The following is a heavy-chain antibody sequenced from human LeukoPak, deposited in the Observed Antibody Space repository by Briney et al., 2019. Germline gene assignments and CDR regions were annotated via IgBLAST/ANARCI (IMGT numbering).Heavy chain of an antibody. J-gene: IGHJ5*02. CDR1: GGSISSSSYY. CDR3: ARVTRQLVNPFDWFDP. Sequence: PSETLSLTCTVSGGSISSSSYYWGWIRQPPGKGLEWIGSIYYSGSTYYNPSLKSRVTISVDTSKNQFSLKLSSVTAADTAVYYCARVTRQLVNPFDWFDPWGQGTLVTVSS. D-gene: IGHD6-13*01. V-gene: IGHV4-39*07. CDR2: IYYSGST.